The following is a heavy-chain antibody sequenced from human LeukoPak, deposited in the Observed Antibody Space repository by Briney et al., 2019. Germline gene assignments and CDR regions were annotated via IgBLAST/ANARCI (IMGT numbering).Heavy chain of an antibody. CDR2: ISGSGGST. Sequence: GGSLRLSCAASGFTFSSYAMSWVRQAPGKGLEWVSAISGSGGSTYYADSVKGRFTISRDNSKNTLYLQINSLRAEDTAVYYCAKGQDYYDSSGYYSSFGYWGQGTLVTVSS. D-gene: IGHD3-22*01. CDR1: GFTFSSYA. J-gene: IGHJ4*02. V-gene: IGHV3-23*01. CDR3: AKGQDYYDSSGYYSSFGY.